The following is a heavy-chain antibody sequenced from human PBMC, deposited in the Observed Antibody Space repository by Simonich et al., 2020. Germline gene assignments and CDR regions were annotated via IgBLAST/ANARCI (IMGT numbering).Heavy chain of an antibody. Sequence: EVQLVESGGGLVQPGGSLRLSCAASGFTFSSSWMSWFRQAPGKGLEWVAKINQDGSEKYYVDSVKGRFPISRDNAKNSLYLQMNSLRAEDTAVYYCARFRGRYFDWLFDYWGQGTLVTVSS. V-gene: IGHV3-7*01. CDR2: INQDGSEK. CDR3: ARFRGRYFDWLFDY. CDR1: GFTFSSSW. J-gene: IGHJ4*02. D-gene: IGHD3-9*01.